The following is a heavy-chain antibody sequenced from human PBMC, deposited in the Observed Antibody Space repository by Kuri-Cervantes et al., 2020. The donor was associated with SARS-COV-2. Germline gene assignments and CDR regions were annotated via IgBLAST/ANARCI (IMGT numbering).Heavy chain of an antibody. CDR2: IKQDGSEK. CDR3: ARDPRQQLAYGMDV. V-gene: IGHV3-7*01. Sequence: GESLKISCAASGFTFSSYWMSWVRQAPGKGLEWVANIKQDGSEKYYVDSVKGRFTISRDNSKNTLYLQMNSLRAEDTAVYYCARDPRQQLAYGMDVWGQGTTVTVSS. D-gene: IGHD6-13*01. J-gene: IGHJ6*02. CDR1: GFTFSSYW.